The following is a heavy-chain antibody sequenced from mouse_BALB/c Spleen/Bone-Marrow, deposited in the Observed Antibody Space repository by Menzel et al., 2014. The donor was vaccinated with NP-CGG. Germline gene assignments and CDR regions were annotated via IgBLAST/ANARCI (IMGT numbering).Heavy chain of an antibody. CDR3: VREDYGRGFAY. J-gene: IGHJ3*01. V-gene: IGHV10-3*03. CDR2: IRSKSNNYAT. Sequence: VKLVESGGGLVQPKGSLKLSCAASGFTFNTYAMHWVCQAPGKGLEWVARIRSKSNNYATYYADSVKDRFTISRDDSQSMLYLQMNNLKTEDTAMYYCVREDYGRGFAYWGQGTLVTVSA. CDR1: GFTFNTYA. D-gene: IGHD1-1*01.